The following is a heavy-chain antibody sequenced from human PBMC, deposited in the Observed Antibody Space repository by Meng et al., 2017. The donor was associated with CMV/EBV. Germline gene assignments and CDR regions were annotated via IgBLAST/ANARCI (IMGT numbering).Heavy chain of an antibody. CDR1: GYMFINYG. D-gene: IGHD5-18*01. J-gene: IGHJ4*02. Sequence: KVPCKNSGYMFINYGITWVRQAPGQGPEWMGWMSAYDGETKYAQKFQGRLTMSTDTSTSTAFMELRSLKSDDTALYYCAREGDTADNWGQGTLVTVSS. V-gene: IGHV1-18*01. CDR3: AREGDTADN. CDR2: MSAYDGET.